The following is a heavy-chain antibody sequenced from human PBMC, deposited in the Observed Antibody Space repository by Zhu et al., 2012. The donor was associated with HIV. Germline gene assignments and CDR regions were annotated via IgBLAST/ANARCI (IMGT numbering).Heavy chain of an antibody. J-gene: IGHJ6*03. CDR2: IYHSGST. V-gene: IGHV4-61*01. D-gene: IGHD6-13*01. Sequence: QVQLQESGPGLVKPSETLSLTCTVSGGSVSSGTYYWSWIRQPPGKRLEWIGFIYHSGSTNYNPSLKSRVALSVDTSKNQFSLKVTSVTAADTAIYYCARTVGAAASFYNYYMDVWGKGPRSP. CDR3: ARTVGAAASFYNYYMDV. CDR1: GGSVSSGTYY.